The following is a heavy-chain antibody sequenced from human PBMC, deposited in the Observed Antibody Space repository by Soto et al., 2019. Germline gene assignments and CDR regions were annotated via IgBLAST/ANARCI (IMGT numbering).Heavy chain of an antibody. D-gene: IGHD6-19*01. J-gene: IGHJ4*02. CDR3: ARDSVHSSGWRYLDC. CDR1: GFTVSSNY. Sequence: EVQLVESGGGLVQPGGSLRLSCAASGFTVSSNYMSWVRQAPGKGLEWVSVIYSGGSTYYADSVKGRFTISRDNSKNTLYLQMNSLRAEDTAVYYCARDSVHSSGWRYLDCWGQGTLVTVSS. V-gene: IGHV3-66*01. CDR2: IYSGGST.